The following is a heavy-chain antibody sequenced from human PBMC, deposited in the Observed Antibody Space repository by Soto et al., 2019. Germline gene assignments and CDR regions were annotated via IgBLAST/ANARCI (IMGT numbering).Heavy chain of an antibody. Sequence: PSETLSLTCAVSGGSISSGSYSWSWIRQPPGKGLEWIGYIYHSGSTYYNPSLKSRVTISVDRSKNQFSLKLSSVTAADTAVYYCARGSRGSSLHWFDPWGQGTLVTVSS. CDR2: IYHSGST. D-gene: IGHD2-2*01. CDR3: ARGSRGSSLHWFDP. CDR1: GGSISSGSYS. V-gene: IGHV4-30-2*01. J-gene: IGHJ5*02.